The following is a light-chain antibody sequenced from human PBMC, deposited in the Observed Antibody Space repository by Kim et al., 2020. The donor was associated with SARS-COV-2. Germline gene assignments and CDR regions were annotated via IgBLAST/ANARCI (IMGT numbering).Light chain of an antibody. CDR2: DTN. J-gene: IGLJ1*01. V-gene: IGLV7-46*01. CDR3: MLSYSDIYV. Sequence: PGGTVTLTCGASTGAVTGGHYPTWFQQKPGQAPRTLIYDTNNKQSWTPARFSGSLLGDKGALTLSGAQPDDEAEYYCMLSYSDIYVFGSGTKVTVL. CDR1: TGAVTGGHY.